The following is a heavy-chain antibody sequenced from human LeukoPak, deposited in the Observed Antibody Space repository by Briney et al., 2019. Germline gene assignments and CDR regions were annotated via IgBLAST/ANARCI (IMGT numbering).Heavy chain of an antibody. J-gene: IGHJ4*02. CDR1: GFTLSSYS. V-gene: IGHV3-21*01. CDR2: ISSSSSYI. CDR3: ARATDGYNAEGDY. Sequence: GGSLRLSCAASGFTLSSYSMNWVRQAPGKGLEWVSSISSSSSYIYYADSVKGRFTISRDNAKNSLYLQMNSLRAEDTAVYYCARATDGYNAEGDYWGQGTLVTVSS. D-gene: IGHD5-24*01.